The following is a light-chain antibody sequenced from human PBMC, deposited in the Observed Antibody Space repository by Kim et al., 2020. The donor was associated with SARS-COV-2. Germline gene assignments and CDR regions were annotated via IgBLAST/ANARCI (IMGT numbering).Light chain of an antibody. Sequence: CSGERATPSCRASQSVSSNYLAWYQQKPGQAPRLLIYAASSRATGIPDRFSGSGSQTDFTLTIIGLEPEDFALYYCQQYGTSTGYTFGQGTKLEI. CDR1: QSVSSNY. CDR2: AAS. V-gene: IGKV3-20*01. J-gene: IGKJ2*01. CDR3: QQYGTSTGYT.